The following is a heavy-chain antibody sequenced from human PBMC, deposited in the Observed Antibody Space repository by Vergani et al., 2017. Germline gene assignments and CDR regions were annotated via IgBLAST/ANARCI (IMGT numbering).Heavy chain of an antibody. CDR3: AGESVSGWKGVDY. CDR1: GFTFSSYA. J-gene: IGHJ4*02. D-gene: IGHD1-1*01. CDR2: ISGIGGRT. V-gene: IGHV3-23*01. Sequence: EVQLLESGGGLVQPGGSLRLSCAASGFTFSSYAMSWVRQAPGKGLEWVSAISGIGGRTDYADSVKGRFPISRDNSKNTLYLQMNSRRAKDTAVYYCAGESVSGWKGVDYWGQGTLVTVSS.